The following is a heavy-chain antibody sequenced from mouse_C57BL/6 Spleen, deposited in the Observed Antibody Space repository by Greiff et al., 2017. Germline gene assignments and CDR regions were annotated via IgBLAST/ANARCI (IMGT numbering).Heavy chain of an antibody. CDR1: GFSFNTYA. CDR3: VRHGEYYAMDD. Sequence: EVKLVESGGGLVQPKGSLKLSCAASGFSFNTYAMNWVRQAPGKGLEWVARIRSKSNNYATYYADAVKDRFTISRDDSESMLYLQMINLKTTDTAKCYRVRHGEYYAMDDWGQGTSVTVSS. J-gene: IGHJ4*01. CDR2: IRSKSNNYAT. V-gene: IGHV10-1*01.